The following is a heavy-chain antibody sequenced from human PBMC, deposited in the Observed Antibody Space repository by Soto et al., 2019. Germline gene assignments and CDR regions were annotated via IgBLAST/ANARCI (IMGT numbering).Heavy chain of an antibody. CDR1: GFTFSSYL. J-gene: IGHJ6*03. V-gene: IGHV3-7*01. Sequence: GGSLRLSCAASGFTFSSYLMSWVRQAPGKGLEWVANIKQDGSEKYYVDSVKGRFTISRDNAKNSLYLQMNSLRAEDTAVYYCAREGWNEYYDFWSGYSLDYYMDVWGKGTTVTVSS. CDR2: IKQDGSEK. D-gene: IGHD3-3*01. CDR3: AREGWNEYYDFWSGYSLDYYMDV.